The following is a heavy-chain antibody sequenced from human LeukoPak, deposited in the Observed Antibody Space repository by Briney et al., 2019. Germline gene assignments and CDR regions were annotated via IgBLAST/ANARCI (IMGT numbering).Heavy chain of an antibody. V-gene: IGHV4-39*07. CDR3: ARPSGSYRWGAFDI. CDR1: GGSISSSSYY. J-gene: IGHJ3*02. Sequence: PSETLSLTCTVSGGSISSSSYYWGWIRQPPGKGLEWIGSIYYSGSTYYNPSLKSRVTISVDTSKNQFSLKLSSVTAADTAVYYCARPSGSYRWGAFDIWGQGTMVTVSS. D-gene: IGHD1-26*01. CDR2: IYYSGST.